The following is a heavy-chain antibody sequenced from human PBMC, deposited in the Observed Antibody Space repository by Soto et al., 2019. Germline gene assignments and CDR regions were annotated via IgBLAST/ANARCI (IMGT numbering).Heavy chain of an antibody. J-gene: IGHJ3*02. Sequence: QVQLVQSGAEVKKPGSSVKVSCKASGGTFSSYTISWVRQAPGQGLEWMGRIIPILGIANYAQKFQGRVTTTADKATSTAYMELSSLRSEDTAVYYCARDHLAGTTGPGDAFDIWGQGTMVTVSS. CDR3: ARDHLAGTTGPGDAFDI. V-gene: IGHV1-69*08. D-gene: IGHD1-1*01. CDR2: IIPILGIA. CDR1: GGTFSSYT.